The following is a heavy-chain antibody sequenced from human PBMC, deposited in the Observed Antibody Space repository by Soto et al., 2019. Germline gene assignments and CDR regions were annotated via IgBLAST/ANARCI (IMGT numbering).Heavy chain of an antibody. V-gene: IGHV1-3*01. CDR1: GNTVPNYA. D-gene: IGHD3-16*01. Sequence: ASVKVSCKASGNTVPNYAIHWVRQAPGQRLEWMGWINAGNGNTKYSQKFQGRVTITRDTSASAAYMELSSLSSEDTAVYYCARRWGTTFDFWGQGTLVTVSS. J-gene: IGHJ4*02. CDR3: ARRWGTTFDF. CDR2: INAGNGNT.